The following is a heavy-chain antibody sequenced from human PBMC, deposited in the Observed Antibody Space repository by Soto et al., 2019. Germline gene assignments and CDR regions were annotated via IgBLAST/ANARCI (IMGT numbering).Heavy chain of an antibody. CDR1: GGSISNAAYS. Sequence: SETLSLTCTVSGGSISNAAYSWSWIRQPPGKGLEWIGYIYPSGMPFYNPSLRSRVTISIDRSNDQFSLNLKSVTAADTAVYYCARERGGYGLFDSWGQGTLVTVSS. CDR3: ARERGGYGLFDS. D-gene: IGHD5-18*01. CDR2: IYPSGMP. V-gene: IGHV4-30-2*01. J-gene: IGHJ4*02.